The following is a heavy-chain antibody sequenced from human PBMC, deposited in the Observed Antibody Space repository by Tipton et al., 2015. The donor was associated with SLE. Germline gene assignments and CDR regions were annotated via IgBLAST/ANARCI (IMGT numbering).Heavy chain of an antibody. J-gene: IGHJ1*01. D-gene: IGHD3-22*01. CDR2: IYYSGST. Sequence: TLSLTCTVSGGSISSGDYYWSWIRQPPGKGLEWIGYIYYSGSTYYNPSLKSRVTISVDTSKNQFSLKLSSVTAADTAVYYCARYYYDSSGYYPAEYFQHWGQGTLVTVSS. CDR3: ARYYYDSSGYYPAEYFQH. V-gene: IGHV4-30-4*01. CDR1: GGSISSGDYY.